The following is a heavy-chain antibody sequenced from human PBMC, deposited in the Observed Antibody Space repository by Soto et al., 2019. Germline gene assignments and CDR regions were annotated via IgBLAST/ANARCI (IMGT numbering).Heavy chain of an antibody. V-gene: IGHV3-23*01. CDR3: AKDRIVVVVAANTDY. CDR1: GFTFSSYV. Sequence: EVQLLESGGGLVQPGGSLRLSCAASGFTFSSYVMSWVRQAPGKGLEWVSAISGSGGSTYYADSVKGRFTISRDNSKNTLYLQMNSLRAEDTAVYYCAKDRIVVVVAANTDYWGQGTLVTVSS. J-gene: IGHJ4*02. D-gene: IGHD2-15*01. CDR2: ISGSGGST.